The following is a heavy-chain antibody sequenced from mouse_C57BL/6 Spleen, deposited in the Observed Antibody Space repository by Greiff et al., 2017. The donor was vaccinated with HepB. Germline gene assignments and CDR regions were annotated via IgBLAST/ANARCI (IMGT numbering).Heavy chain of an antibody. Sequence: VQLQQSGTVLARPGASVKMSCKTSGYTFTSYWMHWVKQRPGQGLEWIGAIYPGNSDTSYNQKFKGKAKLTAVTSASTAYMELSSLTNEDSAVYYCTRGDSHYYGSSPAWFAYWGQGTLVTVSA. J-gene: IGHJ3*01. CDR2: IYPGNSDT. CDR3: TRGDSHYYGSSPAWFAY. V-gene: IGHV1-5*01. D-gene: IGHD1-1*01. CDR1: GYTFTSYW.